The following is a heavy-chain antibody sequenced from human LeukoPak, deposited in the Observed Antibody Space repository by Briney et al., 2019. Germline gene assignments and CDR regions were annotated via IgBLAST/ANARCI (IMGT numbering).Heavy chain of an antibody. CDR2: IYHSGST. Sequence: PSETLSLTCTVSGYSISSGYYWGWIRQPPGKGLEWIGSIYHSGSTYYNPSLKGRVTISVDTSKNQFSLKLSSVTAADTAVYYCARDADSSSWYRIYWGQGTLVTVSS. D-gene: IGHD6-13*01. CDR1: GYSISSGYY. V-gene: IGHV4-38-2*02. CDR3: ARDADSSSWYRIY. J-gene: IGHJ4*02.